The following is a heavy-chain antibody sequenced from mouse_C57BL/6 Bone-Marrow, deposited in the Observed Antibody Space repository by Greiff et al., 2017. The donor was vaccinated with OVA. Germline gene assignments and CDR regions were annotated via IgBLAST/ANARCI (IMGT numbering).Heavy chain of an antibody. CDR2: INPSTGGT. Sequence: VQLQQSGPELVKPGASVKISCKASGYSFTGYYMNWVKQSPEKSLEWIGEINPSTGGTTYNQKCKAKATLTVDKSSSTAYMQLKSLTSEDSAVYYCARGYYDPWFAYWGQGTLVTVSA. CDR3: ARGYYDPWFAY. V-gene: IGHV1-42*01. D-gene: IGHD2-4*01. CDR1: GYSFTGYY. J-gene: IGHJ3*01.